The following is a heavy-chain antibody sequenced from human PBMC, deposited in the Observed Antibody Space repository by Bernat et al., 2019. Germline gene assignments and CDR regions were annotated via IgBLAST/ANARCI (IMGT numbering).Heavy chain of an antibody. CDR2: IRSKPNNYAT. CDR3: TRAPYDFWSGDFDY. CDR1: GFTFSDSA. Sequence: EVELVESGGGLVQPGGSLKVSCAASGFTFSDSAVHWVRQASGKGLEWVGRIRSKPNNYATEYAASVKGRFIISRDDSKSTAYLQMNSLKIEDTAVYYCTRAPYDFWSGDFDYWGQGTLVTVSS. V-gene: IGHV3-73*02. J-gene: IGHJ4*02. D-gene: IGHD3-3*01.